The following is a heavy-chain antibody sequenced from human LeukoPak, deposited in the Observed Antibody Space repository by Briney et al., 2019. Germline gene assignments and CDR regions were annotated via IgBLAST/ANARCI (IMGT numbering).Heavy chain of an antibody. CDR1: GFTFDDYA. V-gene: IGHV3-9*01. D-gene: IGHD3-22*01. CDR3: VKYDSSGYDAFDI. CDR2: ISWNSGNI. Sequence: GGSLRLSCAGSGFTFDDYAMHWVRQAPGKGLEWVSGISWNSGNIGYADSVKGRFIVSRDNAKNSLYLQMNSLRDEDTALYCCVKYDSSGYDAFDIWGQGTMVTVSS. J-gene: IGHJ3*02.